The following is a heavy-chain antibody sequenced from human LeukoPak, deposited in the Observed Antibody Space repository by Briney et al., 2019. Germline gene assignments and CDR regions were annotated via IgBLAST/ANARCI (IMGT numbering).Heavy chain of an antibody. J-gene: IGHJ4*02. CDR1: GGSIGSSSYY. Sequence: SETLSLTCTVSGGSIGSSSYYWGWIRQPPGKGLEWIGSIYYSGSTYYNPSLKSRVTISVDTSKNQFSLKLSSVTAADTAVYYCARDGGSTSTGVFDYWGQGTLVTVSS. CDR3: ARDGGSTSTGVFDY. D-gene: IGHD1-26*01. CDR2: IYYSGST. V-gene: IGHV4-39*07.